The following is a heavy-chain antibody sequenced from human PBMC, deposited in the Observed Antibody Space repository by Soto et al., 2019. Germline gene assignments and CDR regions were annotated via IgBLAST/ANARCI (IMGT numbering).Heavy chain of an antibody. V-gene: IGHV1-46*03. CDR3: AREGKKVWSTVTVGGNFDY. J-gene: IGHJ4*02. Sequence: QVQLVQSRPAVKMPGASVKVSCKPSGYTFSTYYMHWVRQGPGQGLEWMGISNPGGGSTVYAQKFQGRVTMTRDTSTSTVYMELSSLRSEDTAVYSCAREGKKVWSTVTVGGNFDYWGQGTLVTVSS. CDR2: SNPGGGST. D-gene: IGHD4-17*01. CDR1: GYTFSTYY.